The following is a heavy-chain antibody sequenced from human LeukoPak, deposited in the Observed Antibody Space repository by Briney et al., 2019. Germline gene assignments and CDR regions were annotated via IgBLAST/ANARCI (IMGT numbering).Heavy chain of an antibody. CDR1: GFTFSSYG. CDR2: IRYDGSNK. CDR3: AKDPSASGLFDS. D-gene: IGHD3-10*01. V-gene: IGHV3-30*02. J-gene: IGHJ4*02. Sequence: GGSLRLSCAASGFTFSSYGMHWVRQAPGKGLEWVAFIRYDGSNKYYADSVKGRFAISRDNSKNTLYLQMNSLRAEDTAVYYCAKDPSASGLFDSWGQGTLVTVSS.